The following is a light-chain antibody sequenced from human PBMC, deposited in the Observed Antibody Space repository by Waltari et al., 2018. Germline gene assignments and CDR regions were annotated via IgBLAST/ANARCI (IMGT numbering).Light chain of an antibody. CDR2: ATS. Sequence: EIVMTQSPATLSVSPGEGATLSCRASQSIRSNLAWYQQRPGQAPRLLIFATSTRATGVPARFRGSGSGTEFTLTISSMQSEDFAIYYCHQYNNWPPWTFGQGTKVEIK. J-gene: IGKJ1*01. CDR3: HQYNNWPPWT. CDR1: QSIRSN. V-gene: IGKV3-15*01.